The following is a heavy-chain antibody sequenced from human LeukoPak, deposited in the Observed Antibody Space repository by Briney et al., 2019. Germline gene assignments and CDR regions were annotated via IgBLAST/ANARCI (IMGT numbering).Heavy chain of an antibody. J-gene: IGHJ4*02. D-gene: IGHD3-9*01. CDR3: ARVPVLRYFDWLLQDY. Sequence: ASVKVSCKASGYTFTGYYMHWVRQAPGQGLEWMGWINPNSGGTNYAQKFQGRVTMTRDMSISTAYMELSRLRSDDTAVYYCARVPVLRYFDWLLQDYWGQGTLVTVSS. CDR1: GYTFTGYY. V-gene: IGHV1-2*02. CDR2: INPNSGGT.